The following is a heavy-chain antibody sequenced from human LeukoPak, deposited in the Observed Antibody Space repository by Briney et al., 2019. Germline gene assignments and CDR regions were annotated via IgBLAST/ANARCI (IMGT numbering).Heavy chain of an antibody. Sequence: PGGSLRLPCAASGFTFSSYAMSWVRQAPGKGLEWVSAISGSGGSTYYADSVKGRFTISRDNSKNTLYLQMNSLRAEDTAVYYCAKVGMATTGVDYWGQGTLVAVSS. CDR2: ISGSGGST. J-gene: IGHJ4*02. D-gene: IGHD5-24*01. V-gene: IGHV3-23*01. CDR1: GFTFSSYA. CDR3: AKVGMATTGVDY.